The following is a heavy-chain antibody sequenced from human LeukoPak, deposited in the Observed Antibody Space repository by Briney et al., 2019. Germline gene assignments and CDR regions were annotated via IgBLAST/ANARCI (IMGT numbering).Heavy chain of an antibody. D-gene: IGHD3-16*01. Sequence: RTSQTLSLTCTVSGGSISSGNYYWSWIRQPAGKGLEWIGRIYSSGSTNYNPSLKSRVTISVDTSKNQFSLKLSSVTAADTAVYYCARGGPIRQADVWGKGTTVTVSS. V-gene: IGHV4-61*02. CDR2: IYSSGST. CDR3: ARGGPIRQADV. CDR1: GGSISSGNYY. J-gene: IGHJ6*04.